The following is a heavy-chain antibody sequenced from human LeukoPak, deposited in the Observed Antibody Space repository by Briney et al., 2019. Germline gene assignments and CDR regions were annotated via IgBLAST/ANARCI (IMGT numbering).Heavy chain of an antibody. CDR2: IFHSGST. CDR1: GGSIRSYY. CDR3: AGEGDYSHRFDC. Sequence: PSETLSLTCTVSGGSIRSYYWSWIRQPPGKGLEWIGYIFHSGSTTFNPSLKSRVTISLDTSKNQFSLELTSVTAADTAVYYCAGEGDYSHRFDCWGQGTLVTVSS. V-gene: IGHV4-59*01. D-gene: IGHD4-17*01. J-gene: IGHJ4*02.